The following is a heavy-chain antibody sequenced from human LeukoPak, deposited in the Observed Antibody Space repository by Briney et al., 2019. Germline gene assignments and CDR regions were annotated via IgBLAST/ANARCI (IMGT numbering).Heavy chain of an antibody. CDR2: IYYSGST. J-gene: IGHJ4*02. CDR1: GVSISSSSYY. Sequence: SETLSLTCTVSGVSISSSSYYWGWIRQPPGKGLEWIGSIYYSGSTYYNPSVKSRVTISVDTSKNQFSLKLSFVTAADTAVYYCARVRKIAAAGLNFDYWGQGTLVTVSS. CDR3: ARVRKIAAAGLNFDY. V-gene: IGHV4-39*07. D-gene: IGHD6-13*01.